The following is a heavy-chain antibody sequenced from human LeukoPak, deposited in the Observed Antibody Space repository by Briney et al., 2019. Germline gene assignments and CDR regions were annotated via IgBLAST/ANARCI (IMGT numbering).Heavy chain of an antibody. J-gene: IGHJ3*02. CDR3: ARDRRESSKPNDAFDI. D-gene: IGHD4-11*01. CDR1: GGSITSYY. Sequence: SEXLSLTYSVSGGSITSYYWSWIRQSPGKGREWIGCIYYTGATYSPPSLESRVTVSIDTSKRQLSLELRSVTAADTAVYFCARDRRESSKPNDAFDIWGQGTMVTVSA. CDR2: IYYTGAT. V-gene: IGHV4-59*01.